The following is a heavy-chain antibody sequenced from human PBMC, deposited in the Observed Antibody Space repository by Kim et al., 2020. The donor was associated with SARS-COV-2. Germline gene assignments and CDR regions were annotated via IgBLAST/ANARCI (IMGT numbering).Heavy chain of an antibody. CDR3: ARDGAGYSSSSGGFDY. CDR2: INPNSGGT. CDR1: GYTFTGYY. D-gene: IGHD6-6*01. Sequence: ASVKISCKASGYTFTGYYMHWVRQAPGQGLEWMGRINPNSGGTNYAQKFQGRVTMTRDTSISTAYMELSRLRSDDTAVYYCARDGAGYSSSSGGFDYWGQGTLVTVSS. J-gene: IGHJ4*02. V-gene: IGHV1-2*06.